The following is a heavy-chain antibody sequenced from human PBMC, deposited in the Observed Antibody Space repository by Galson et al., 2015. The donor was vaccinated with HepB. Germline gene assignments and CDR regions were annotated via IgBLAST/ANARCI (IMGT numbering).Heavy chain of an antibody. D-gene: IGHD1-14*01. V-gene: IGHV3-23*01. CDR2: ITGNGVTT. CDR1: GFIFSNYA. Sequence: SLRLSCAASGFIFSNYAIVWVRLAPGKGLEWVSTITGNGVTTYYADSVKGRLTISRDNSKNTLYLQIDSLRAEDTAVYYCARRNTYFDSWGQGTLVTVSS. J-gene: IGHJ4*02. CDR3: ARRNTYFDS.